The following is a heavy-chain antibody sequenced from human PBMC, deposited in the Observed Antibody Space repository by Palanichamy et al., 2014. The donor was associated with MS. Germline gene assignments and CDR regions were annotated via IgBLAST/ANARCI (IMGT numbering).Heavy chain of an antibody. D-gene: IGHD3-10*01. J-gene: IGHJ6*02. CDR2: IDPSDSYT. CDR1: GYSFTSYW. Sequence: EVRLVQSGAEVKKPGESLRISCKGSGYSFTSYWINWVRQMPGKGLEWMGRIDPSDSYTSYSPSFQGHVTISADRSISTAYLQWSSLKASDTAMYYCAGHLLYGSGRYYYGMDVWGQGTTVTVSS. V-gene: IGHV5-10-1*03. CDR3: AGHLLYGSGRYYYGMDV.